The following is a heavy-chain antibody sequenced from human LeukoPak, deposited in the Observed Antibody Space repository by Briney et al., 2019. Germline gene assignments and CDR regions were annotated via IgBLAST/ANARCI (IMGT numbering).Heavy chain of an antibody. D-gene: IGHD2-2*01. CDR2: IRYDGSNK. V-gene: IGHV3-30*02. Sequence: GGSLRLSCAASGFTFRSYAMHWVRQAPGKGLEWVAFIRYDGSNKYYADSVKGRFTISRDNSKNTLYLQMNSLRAEDTAVYYCAKEPSVEGGYWGQGTLVTVSS. CDR1: GFTFRSYA. CDR3: AKEPSVEGGY. J-gene: IGHJ4*02.